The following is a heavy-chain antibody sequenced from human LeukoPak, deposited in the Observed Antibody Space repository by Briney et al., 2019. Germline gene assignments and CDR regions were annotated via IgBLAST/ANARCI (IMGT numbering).Heavy chain of an antibody. J-gene: IGHJ4*02. D-gene: IGHD6-19*01. CDR2: IKQDGSDK. Sequence: GGSLRLSCAASGFTFSRFWMSWVRQAPGKGLEWLANIKQDGSDKYYVDSVKGRFTISRDNAKSSLFLQMSSLGAEDTAVYYCVRVDGTGWNSWGQGTLVTVSS. CDR3: VRVDGTGWNS. V-gene: IGHV3-7*01. CDR1: GFTFSRFW.